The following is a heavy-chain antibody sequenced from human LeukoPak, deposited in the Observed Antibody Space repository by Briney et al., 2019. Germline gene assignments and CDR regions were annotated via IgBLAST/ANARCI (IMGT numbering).Heavy chain of an antibody. J-gene: IGHJ4*02. V-gene: IGHV3-53*01. CDR3: ARDGRSYYSLGYFDY. CDR1: GFVVSSNY. CDR2: IYSGGST. D-gene: IGHD1-26*01. Sequence: PGGSLRLSCAASGFVVSSNYMSWVRQAPGKGLEWVSVIYSGGSTYYADSVKGRFTISRDNSKNTPYPQMNSLRAEDTAVYYCARDGRSYYSLGYFDYWGQGTLVTVSS.